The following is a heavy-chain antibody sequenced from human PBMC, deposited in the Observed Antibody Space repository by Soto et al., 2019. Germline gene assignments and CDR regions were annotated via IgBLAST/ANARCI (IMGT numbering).Heavy chain of an antibody. J-gene: IGHJ4*02. V-gene: IGHV4-31*03. CDR1: GGSISSGGYY. D-gene: IGHD2-15*01. Sequence: QVQLQESGPGLVKPSQTLSLTCTVSGGSISSGGYYWSWIRQLPGKGPEWIGHIYYTGSTYYDPSLTSRVTISIDTSKNQVSLKLSSVTAADTAVYYWARVGWGYCSGGSCYSFDYWGQGALVTVSS. CDR2: IYYTGST. CDR3: ARVGWGYCSGGSCYSFDY.